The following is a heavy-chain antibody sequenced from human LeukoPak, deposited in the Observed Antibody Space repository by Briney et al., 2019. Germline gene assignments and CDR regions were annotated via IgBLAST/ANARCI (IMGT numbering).Heavy chain of an antibody. V-gene: IGHV1-46*01. CDR2: INPSGGST. J-gene: IGHJ4*02. CDR3: ARTPYRDVSPFDY. Sequence: ASVTVSCTASGYTFTSYYMHWVRQAPGQGLEWMGIINPSGGSTSYAQKFQGRVTMTRDTSTSTVYMELSSLRSEDAAVYYCARTPYRDVSPFDYWGQGTLVTVSS. CDR1: GYTFTSYY. D-gene: IGHD3-16*01.